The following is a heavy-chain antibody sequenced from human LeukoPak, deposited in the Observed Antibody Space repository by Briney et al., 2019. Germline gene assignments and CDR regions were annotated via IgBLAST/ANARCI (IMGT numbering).Heavy chain of an antibody. CDR2: ISSNGGST. CDR3: ARVDGYCSSTSCYGGFDY. D-gene: IGHD2-2*03. V-gene: IGHV3-64*01. Sequence: GGSLRLSCAASGFTFSSYAMHWVRQAPGKGLEYDSAISSNGGSTYYANSVKGRFTISRDNSKNTLYLQMGSLRAEDMAVYYCARVDGYCSSTSCYGGFDYWGQGTLVTVSS. CDR1: GFTFSSYA. J-gene: IGHJ4*02.